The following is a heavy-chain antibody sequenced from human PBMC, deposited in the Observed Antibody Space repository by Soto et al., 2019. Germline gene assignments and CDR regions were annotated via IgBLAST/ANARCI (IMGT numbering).Heavy chain of an antibody. CDR2: IWYDGSNK. J-gene: IGHJ6*02. CDR1: GFTFSSYG. V-gene: IGHV3-33*01. Sequence: QVQLVESGGGVVQPGRSLRLSCAASGFTFSSYGMHWVRQAPGKGLEWVAVIWYDGSNKYYADSVKGRFTISRDNSKNTLYLQMNSLRAEDTAVYYCARDRKIVVVPAAIPHYYYYYGMDVWGQGTTVTVSS. CDR3: ARDRKIVVVPAAIPHYYYYYGMDV. D-gene: IGHD2-2*02.